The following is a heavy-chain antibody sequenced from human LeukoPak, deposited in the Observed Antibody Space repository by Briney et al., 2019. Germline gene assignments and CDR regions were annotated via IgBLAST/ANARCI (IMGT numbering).Heavy chain of an antibody. CDR1: GGTFSSYA. Sequence: GASVKVSCKASGGTFSSYAISWVRQAPGQGLEWMGRIIPILGIANYAQKFQGRVTITADKSTSTAYMELSSLRSEDTAVYYCARVPSPDDGYCSGGSCFDFGYWGQGTLVTVSS. CDR2: IIPILGIA. CDR3: ARVPSPDDGYCSGGSCFDFGY. D-gene: IGHD2-15*01. J-gene: IGHJ4*02. V-gene: IGHV1-69*04.